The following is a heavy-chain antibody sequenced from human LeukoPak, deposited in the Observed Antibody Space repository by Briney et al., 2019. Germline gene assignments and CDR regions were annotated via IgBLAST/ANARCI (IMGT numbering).Heavy chain of an antibody. J-gene: IGHJ4*02. CDR3: ARRKTNPYYGSGSYYSKRVDYFDY. V-gene: IGHV4-39*07. Sequence: SETLSLTCTVSGGSISSSSYYWGWIRQPPGKGLEWIGEINPSGSTNYNPSLKSRVTISVDTSKNQFSLKLSSVTAADTAVYYCARRKTNPYYGSGSYYSKRVDYFDYWGQGTLVTVSS. CDR2: INPSGST. CDR1: GGSISSSSYY. D-gene: IGHD3-10*01.